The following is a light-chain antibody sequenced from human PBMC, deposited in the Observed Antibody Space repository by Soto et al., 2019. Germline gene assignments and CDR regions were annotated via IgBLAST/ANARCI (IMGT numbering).Light chain of an antibody. V-gene: IGKV3-20*01. J-gene: IGKJ4*01. CDR1: QSVSSSY. Sequence: EIVLTQSPGSLSLSPGERATLSCRASQSVSSSYLAWYQQKPGQAPRLLTHGASSRATGITVRFSGSGSGTDVTFSVSRLEPEDFAVYYWQQNGSSPALSFGGGTKVEIK. CDR3: QQNGSSPALS. CDR2: GAS.